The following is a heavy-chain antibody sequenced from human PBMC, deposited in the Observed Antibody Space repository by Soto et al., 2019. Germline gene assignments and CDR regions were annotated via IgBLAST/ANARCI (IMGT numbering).Heavy chain of an antibody. CDR1: GFTFSSYS. Sequence: PGGSLRLSCAASGFTFSSYSMNWVRQAPGKGLEWVSYISSSSSTIYYADSVKGRFTISRDNAKNSLYLQMNSLRAEDTAVYYCARDMRLGELLYYYYYMDVWGKGTTVTVSS. J-gene: IGHJ6*03. CDR2: ISSSSSTI. D-gene: IGHD3-10*01. V-gene: IGHV3-48*01. CDR3: ARDMRLGELLYYYYYMDV.